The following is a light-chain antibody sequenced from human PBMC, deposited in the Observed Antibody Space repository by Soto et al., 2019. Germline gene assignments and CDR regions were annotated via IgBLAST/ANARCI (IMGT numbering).Light chain of an antibody. CDR2: AAS. CDR1: QSISNY. Sequence: DIQMTQSPSSLSASARDRVTITCRASQSISNYLNWYQQKPTKAPKLLIYAASSLQSGVPSRFSGSGSGTNFTLIISSLQPEDFATYYCQQSYSAPRITFGQGTRLDIK. J-gene: IGKJ5*01. V-gene: IGKV1-39*01. CDR3: QQSYSAPRIT.